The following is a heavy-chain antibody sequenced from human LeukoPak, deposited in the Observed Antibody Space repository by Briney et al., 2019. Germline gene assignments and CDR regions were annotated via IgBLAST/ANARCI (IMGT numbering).Heavy chain of an antibody. CDR2: IIPTLGIP. Sequence: SSVTVSCKASGGSFSSYIISWVRPAPGQGRAWMGRIIPTLGIPNYAQKFQGRVTITADKSTSTAYMELSRLSSEDTAVSHCAREVGATTSYYYGMDVWGQGTTVTVSS. J-gene: IGHJ6*02. D-gene: IGHD1-26*01. CDR1: GGSFSSYI. CDR3: AREVGATTSYYYGMDV. V-gene: IGHV1-69*04.